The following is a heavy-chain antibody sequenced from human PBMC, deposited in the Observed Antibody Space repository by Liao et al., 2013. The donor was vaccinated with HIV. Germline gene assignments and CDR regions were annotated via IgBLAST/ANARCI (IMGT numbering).Heavy chain of an antibody. CDR2: VFYNGNT. Sequence: QLQLQESGPGLVKPSETLSLTCTVSGGSISSSNYFWGWIRQPPGKGLEWIGSVFYNGNTYYNPSLKSRVTISVDTSNSQFSLRLSSVTAADTAVYYCASLRGLRDYYYMDAWGKGITVTVSS. CDR1: GGSISSSNYF. J-gene: IGHJ6*03. D-gene: IGHD3-10*01. CDR3: ASLRGLRDYYYMDA. V-gene: IGHV4-39*07.